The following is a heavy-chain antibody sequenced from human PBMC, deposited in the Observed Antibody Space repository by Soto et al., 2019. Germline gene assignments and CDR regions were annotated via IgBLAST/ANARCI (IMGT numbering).Heavy chain of an antibody. CDR1: GYSFTGYW. V-gene: IGHV5-51*01. Sequence: GESLKISCKSSGYSFTGYWIGWVRQMPGKGLEWMGNILPGDSDTRYSASFQGQVTISADKSISTAYLQWSSLKASDTAMYYCARVGRGDWLDPWGQGTLVTVSS. J-gene: IGHJ5*02. D-gene: IGHD3-3*01. CDR3: ARVGRGDWLDP. CDR2: ILPGDSDT.